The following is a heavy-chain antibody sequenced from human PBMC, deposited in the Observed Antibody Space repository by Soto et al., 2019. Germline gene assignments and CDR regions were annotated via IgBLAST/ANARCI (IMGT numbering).Heavy chain of an antibody. J-gene: IGHJ4*02. D-gene: IGHD2-15*01. CDR3: AAAPRY. V-gene: IGHV4-59*01. Sequence: QVQLQESGPGLVKPSETLSLTCSVSGGSISGYYWSWIRQTPEKGLEWIGYIYYSGSTNYNPSLTSRVTMLIDMSKNQFSLKLTSVSAADTAVYYCAAAPRYWGQGIMGSVSS. CDR2: IYYSGST. CDR1: GGSISGYY.